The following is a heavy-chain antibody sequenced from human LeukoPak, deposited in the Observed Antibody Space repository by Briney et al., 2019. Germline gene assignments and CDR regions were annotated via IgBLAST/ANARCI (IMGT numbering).Heavy chain of an antibody. Sequence: SETLSLTCTVSGGSISSYYWGWIRQPPGGGLEWIGYIYYSGSTNYNPSLKSRVTISVDTSKNQFPLKLSSVTAADTAVYYCARDYGYGLQYFDYWGQGTLVTVSS. CDR1: GGSISSYY. J-gene: IGHJ4*02. CDR2: IYYSGST. D-gene: IGHD4-17*01. V-gene: IGHV4-59*01. CDR3: ARDYGYGLQYFDY.